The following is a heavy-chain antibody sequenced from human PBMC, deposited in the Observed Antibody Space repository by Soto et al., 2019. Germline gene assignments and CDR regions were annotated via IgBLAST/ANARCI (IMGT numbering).Heavy chain of an antibody. CDR1: GFTFSSYG. D-gene: IGHD4-17*01. V-gene: IGHV3-30*18. CDR3: AKDYGDYLLGY. J-gene: IGHJ4*02. CDR2: ISYDGSNK. Sequence: GGSLRLSCAASGFTFSSYGMHWVRQAPGKGLEWVAVISYDGSNKYYADSVKGRFTISRDNSKNTLYLQMNSLRAEDTAVYYCAKDYGDYLLGYWGQGTLVTVS.